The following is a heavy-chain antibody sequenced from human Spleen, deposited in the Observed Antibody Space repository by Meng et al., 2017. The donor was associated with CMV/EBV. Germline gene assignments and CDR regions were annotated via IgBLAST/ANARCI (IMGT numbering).Heavy chain of an antibody. D-gene: IGHD6-13*01. CDR3: ARLSSSWYPTFDY. CDR1: RYTFTGYY. J-gene: IGHJ4*02. CDR2: INPNSGGT. V-gene: IGHV1-2*02. Sequence: KASRYTFTGYYMHWVRPAPGQGLEWMGWINPNSGGTNYAQKFQGRVTMTRDTSISTAYMELSRLRSDDTAVYYCARLSSSWYPTFDYWGQGTLVTVSS.